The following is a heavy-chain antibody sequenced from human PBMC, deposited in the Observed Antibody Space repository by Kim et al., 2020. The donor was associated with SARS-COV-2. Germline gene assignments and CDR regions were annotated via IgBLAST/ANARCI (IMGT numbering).Heavy chain of an antibody. D-gene: IGHD6-6*01. J-gene: IGHJ1*01. CDR2: ISSSSCYT. Sequence: GGSLRLSCAASKFTFSDYYMSWIRQAPGKGLEWVSYISSSSCYTNYADSVKGRFTISRDNAKNSLYLQMNSLRTEDTAVYYCATYSSSSSSQYWGQGTLV. V-gene: IGHV3-11*03. CDR3: ATYSSSSSSQY. CDR1: KFTFSDYY.